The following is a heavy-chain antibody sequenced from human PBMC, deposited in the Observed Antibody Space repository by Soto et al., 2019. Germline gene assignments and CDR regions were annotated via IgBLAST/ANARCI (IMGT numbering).Heavy chain of an antibody. J-gene: IGHJ4*02. D-gene: IGHD3-16*02. V-gene: IGHV1-58*01. Sequence: ASVKVSCKASGFTFTSSAVQWVRQARGQRLEWIGWIVVGSGNTNYAQKFQERVTITRDMSTNTAYMELSSLRSEDTAVYYCVTQSHDYVWGNHRPYDYWGQGTLVTVSS. CDR2: IVVGSGNT. CDR3: VTQSHDYVWGNHRPYDY. CDR1: GFTFTSSA.